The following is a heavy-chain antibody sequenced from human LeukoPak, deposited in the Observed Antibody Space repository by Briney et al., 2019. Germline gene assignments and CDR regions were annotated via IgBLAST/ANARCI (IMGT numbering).Heavy chain of an antibody. CDR1: GGSISSGGYY. CDR3: ARELQDVFDI. Sequence: KPSETLSLTCSVSGGSISSGGYYWSWIRQHPGKGLEWIGYIYYSGSTNYNPSLKSRVTISVDTSKNQFSLKLSSVTAADTAFYYCARELQDVFDIWGQGTMVAVSS. D-gene: IGHD4-11*01. V-gene: IGHV4-61*08. CDR2: IYYSGST. J-gene: IGHJ3*02.